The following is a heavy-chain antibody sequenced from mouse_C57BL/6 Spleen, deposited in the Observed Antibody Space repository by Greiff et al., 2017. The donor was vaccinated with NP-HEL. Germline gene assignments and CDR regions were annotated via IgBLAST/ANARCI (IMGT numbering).Heavy chain of an antibody. D-gene: IGHD2-14*01. CDR3: ARGYDEGFAY. V-gene: IGHV1-76*01. CDR2: IYPGSGNT. Sequence: VQLVESGAELVRPGASVKLSCKASGYTFTDYYINWVKQRPGQGLEWIARIYPGSGNTYYNEKFKGQATLTAEKSSSTAYMQLSSLTSEDSAVYFCARGYDEGFAYWGQGTLVTVSA. CDR1: GYTFTDYY. J-gene: IGHJ3*01.